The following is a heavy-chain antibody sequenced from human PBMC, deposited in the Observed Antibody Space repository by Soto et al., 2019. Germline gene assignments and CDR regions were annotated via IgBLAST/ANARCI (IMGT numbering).Heavy chain of an antibody. CDR2: INAGNGNT. CDR1: GYTFTSYA. V-gene: IGHV1-3*01. D-gene: IGHD3-10*01. Sequence: GASVKVSCQASGYTFTSYAMHWVRQAPGQRLEWMGWINAGNGNTKYSQKFQGRVTITRDTSASTAYMELSSLRSEDTAVYYCARLDDYYGSGRRFDYWGQGTLVTVSS. J-gene: IGHJ4*02. CDR3: ARLDDYYGSGRRFDY.